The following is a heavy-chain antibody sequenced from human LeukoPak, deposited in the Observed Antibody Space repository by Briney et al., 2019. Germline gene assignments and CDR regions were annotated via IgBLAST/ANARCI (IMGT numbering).Heavy chain of an antibody. CDR1: GGSISSYY. CDR3: ARDREQWLPPGWFDP. Sequence: SETLSLTCTVSGGSISSYYWSWIRQPPGKGLEWIGYIYYSGSTNYNPSLKSRVTISVDTSKNQFSLKLSSVTAADTAVYYCARDREQWLPPGWFDPRGQGTLVTVSS. J-gene: IGHJ5*02. V-gene: IGHV4-59*01. CDR2: IYYSGST. D-gene: IGHD6-19*01.